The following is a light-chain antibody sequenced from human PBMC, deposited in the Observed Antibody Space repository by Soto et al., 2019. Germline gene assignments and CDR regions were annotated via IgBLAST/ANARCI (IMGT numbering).Light chain of an antibody. Sequence: QSVLTQPPSASGTPGQRVTISCSGYSSSIGTNSVYWYQQLPGAAPKVLIYGNNQRPSGVPDRFSASKSGTAASLTITGLRSEDAADYYCAAWDANTRTYVIGGGTKVTVL. CDR3: AAWDANTRTYV. CDR1: SSSIGTNS. V-gene: IGLV1-47*02. CDR2: GNN. J-gene: IGLJ1*01.